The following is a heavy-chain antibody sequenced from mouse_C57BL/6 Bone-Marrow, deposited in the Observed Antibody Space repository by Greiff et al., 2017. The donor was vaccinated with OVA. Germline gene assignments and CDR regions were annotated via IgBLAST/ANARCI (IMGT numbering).Heavy chain of an antibody. CDR3: TRAYSNYGDFVY. D-gene: IGHD2-5*01. J-gene: IGHJ2*01. CDR1: GYTFTDYE. V-gene: IGHV1-15*01. Sequence: QVQLQQSGAELVRPGASVTLSCKASGYTFTDYEMHWVKQTPVHGLEWIGAIDPETGGTAYNQKFKGKAILTADKSSSTAYMELRDLTSEDSAVYYGTRAYSNYGDFVYWGQGTTLTLSS. CDR2: IDPETGGT.